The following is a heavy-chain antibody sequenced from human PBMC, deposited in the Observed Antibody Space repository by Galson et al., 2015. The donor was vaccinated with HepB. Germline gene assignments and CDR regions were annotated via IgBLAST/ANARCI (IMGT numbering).Heavy chain of an antibody. D-gene: IGHD3-22*01. Sequence: PALVKPPPTLTLTCTVSGFSLSNARMGVSWIRQPPGKALEWLAHIFSNDEKSYSTSLKSRLTISKDTSKSQVVLTMTNMDPVDTATYYCARIPSFYYDSSGYYYVFDYWGQGTLVTVSS. CDR2: IFSNDEK. V-gene: IGHV2-26*01. J-gene: IGHJ4*02. CDR1: GFSLSNARMG. CDR3: ARIPSFYYDSSGYYYVFDY.